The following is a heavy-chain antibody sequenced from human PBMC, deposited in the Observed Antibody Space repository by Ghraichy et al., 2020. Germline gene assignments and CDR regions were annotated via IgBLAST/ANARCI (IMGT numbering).Heavy chain of an antibody. CDR3: ARRATSYDYFDY. V-gene: IGHV1-69*02. CDR1: GGTFSTSI. J-gene: IGHJ4*02. CDR2: AITSLGFA. Sequence: SVKVSCKASGGTFSTSIIGWVRQTPGQGLEWMGRAITSLGFADYAQKFQGRLRITADKSTNTAYMDLSSLRSDDTAVYYCARRATSYDYFDYWGQGTLVTVSS. D-gene: IGHD2-2*01.